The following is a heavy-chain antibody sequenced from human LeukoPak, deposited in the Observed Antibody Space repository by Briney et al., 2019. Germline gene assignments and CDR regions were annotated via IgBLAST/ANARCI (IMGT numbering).Heavy chain of an antibody. V-gene: IGHV4-59*01. D-gene: IGHD3-10*01. Sequence: SETLSLTCTVSGGSISSYYWSWIRQPPGKGLEWIGYIYYSGSTNYNPSLKSRVTISVDTSKNQFSLKLSSVTAADTAVYYCARTAQPYSRYGSGSYALYYFDYWGQGTLVTVSS. J-gene: IGHJ4*02. CDR1: GGSISSYY. CDR2: IYYSGST. CDR3: ARTAQPYSRYGSGSYALYYFDY.